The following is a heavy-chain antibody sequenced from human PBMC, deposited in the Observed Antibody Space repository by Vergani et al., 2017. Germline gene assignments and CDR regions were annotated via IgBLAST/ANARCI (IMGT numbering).Heavy chain of an antibody. Sequence: EVQLVESGGGLVQPGGSLRLSCAASGFTFSSYSMNWVRQAPGKGLEWVSYISSSSSTIYYADSVKGRFTISRDNAKNSLYLQMNSLRAEDTAVYYCAIASSLYYYDSSGYYGGDAFDIWGQGTMVTVSS. J-gene: IGHJ3*02. CDR1: GFTFSSYS. D-gene: IGHD3-22*01. CDR2: ISSSSSTI. CDR3: AIASSLYYYDSSGYYGGDAFDI. V-gene: IGHV3-48*04.